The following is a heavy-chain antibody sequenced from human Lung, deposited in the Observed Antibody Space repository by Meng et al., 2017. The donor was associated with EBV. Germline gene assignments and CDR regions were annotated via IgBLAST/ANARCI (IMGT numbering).Heavy chain of an antibody. CDR3: ARGGYYSFDY. CDR2: IYHSGST. J-gene: IGHJ4*02. V-gene: IGHV4-4*02. CDR1: GGSISSVYW. Sequence: GQLQGHAPGLVKPSGPLSLPCAVSGGSISSVYWWTWVRQSPGKGLEWIGEIYHSGSTNYNPSLKSRVTISVDKSKNQFSLKLTSVTAADTAVYYCARGGYYSFDYWGQGTLVTVSS. D-gene: IGHD5-18*01.